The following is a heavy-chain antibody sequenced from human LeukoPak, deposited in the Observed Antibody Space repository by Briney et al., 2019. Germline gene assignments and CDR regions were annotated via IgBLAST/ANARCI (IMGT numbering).Heavy chain of an antibody. CDR2: LYYTGST. V-gene: IGHV4-39*07. Sequence: SETLSLTCTVSGGSISSISYYWGWIRQPPGEGLEWIGSLYYTGSTYYNPPLKSRVAISVDKSENHISLKLTSVTAADTAVYYCAREGGPYRPLDYSGQGTLVTVAS. CDR3: AREGGPYRPLDY. CDR1: GGSISSISYY. J-gene: IGHJ4*02.